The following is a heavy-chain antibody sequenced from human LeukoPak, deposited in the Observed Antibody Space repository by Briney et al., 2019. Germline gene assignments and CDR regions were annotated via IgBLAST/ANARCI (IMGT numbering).Heavy chain of an antibody. CDR1: GFTFSSYS. CDR3: ARASVDYFDY. CDR2: ISSSSSYI. J-gene: IGHJ4*02. V-gene: IGHV3-21*01. Sequence: PGGSLRLSCAASGFTFSSYSMNWVRQAPGKGLEWVSSISSSSSYIYYADSVKGRFTISRDNAKNSLYLQTNSLRAEDTAVYYCARASVDYFDYWGQGTLVTVSS.